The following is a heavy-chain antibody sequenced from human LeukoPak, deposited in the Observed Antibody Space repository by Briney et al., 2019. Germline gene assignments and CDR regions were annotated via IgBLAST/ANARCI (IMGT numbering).Heavy chain of an antibody. CDR2: INSDGSST. CDR3: AREAPPSPPVFDY. CDR1: GFTFSSYW. V-gene: IGHV3-74*01. J-gene: IGHJ4*02. Sequence: GGSLRLSCAASGFTFSSYWMHWVRQAPGKGLVWVSRINSDGSSTSYADSVKGRFTISRDNAKNTLYLQMNSLRAEDTAVYHCAREAPPSPPVFDYWGQGTLVTVSS.